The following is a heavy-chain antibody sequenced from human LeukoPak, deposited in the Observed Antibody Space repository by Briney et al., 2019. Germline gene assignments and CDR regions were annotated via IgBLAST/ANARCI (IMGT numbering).Heavy chain of an antibody. Sequence: GGSMRLSSAVSGFTFNGNYMSWVRHAPGKGLEWLSVIFSGGSIYYADSVRGRFTIYRDNSKSTLYLQINSLRPDDTAVYYCVRGITMMAVVPYAVDIWGQGTKVTVSS. D-gene: IGHD3-22*01. CDR3: VRGITMMAVVPYAVDI. V-gene: IGHV3-66*02. J-gene: IGHJ3*02. CDR1: GFTFNGNY. CDR2: IFSGGSI.